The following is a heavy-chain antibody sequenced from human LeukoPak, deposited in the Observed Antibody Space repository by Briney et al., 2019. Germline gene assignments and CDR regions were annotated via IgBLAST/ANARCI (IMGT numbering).Heavy chain of an antibody. CDR1: GFTFDDYA. Sequence: PGGSLRLSCAASGFTFDDYAMHWVRQAPGKGLEWVSGISWNSVSLGYADSVKGRFTISRDNAKNSLYLQMNSLRAEVTALYYCAKDSGYTYGPMDVWGQGTTVTVSS. CDR2: ISWNSVSL. CDR3: AKDSGYTYGPMDV. D-gene: IGHD5-18*01. V-gene: IGHV3-9*01. J-gene: IGHJ6*02.